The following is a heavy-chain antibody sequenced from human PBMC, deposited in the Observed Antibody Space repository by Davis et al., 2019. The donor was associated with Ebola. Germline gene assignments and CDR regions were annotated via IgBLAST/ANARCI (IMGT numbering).Heavy chain of an antibody. Sequence: GESLKISCAASGFTFSSYAMNWVRQAPGKGLEWVSGISGSGDNTYYADSVKGRFTISRDNSKNTLYLQMNSLRAEDTAVYYCAKDFSGYDRTSKDPFDVWGQGTLVTVSS. D-gene: IGHD5-12*01. CDR2: ISGSGDNT. CDR1: GFTFSSYA. V-gene: IGHV3-23*01. CDR3: AKDFSGYDRTSKDPFDV. J-gene: IGHJ3*01.